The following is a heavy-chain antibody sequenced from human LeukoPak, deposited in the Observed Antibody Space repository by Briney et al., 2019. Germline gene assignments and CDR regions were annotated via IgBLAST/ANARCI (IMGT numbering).Heavy chain of an antibody. V-gene: IGHV3-33*01. CDR2: IWHDGSNK. CDR3: ARDLGGRSTGYYFDY. Sequence: GGSLRLSCAASGFTFSTYGMHWVRQAPGKGLEWVAVIWHDGSNKYYGESVKGRFTISRADSENTLYLHMNSLTAEDTAVYYCARDLGGRSTGYYFDYWGQGTLVTVSS. J-gene: IGHJ4*02. D-gene: IGHD3-16*01. CDR1: GFTFSTYG.